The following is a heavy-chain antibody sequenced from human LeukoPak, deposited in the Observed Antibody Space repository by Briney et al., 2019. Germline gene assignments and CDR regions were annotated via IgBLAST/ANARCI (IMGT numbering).Heavy chain of an antibody. CDR2: IYYSGST. J-gene: IGHJ6*04. Sequence: KPSETLSLTCTVSGGSISSYYWSWIRQPPGKGLEWIGYIYYSGSTNYNPSLKSRVTISVDTSKNQFSLKLCSVTAADTAVYYCARDLSSGWSNYYYGMDVWGKGTTVTVSS. D-gene: IGHD6-19*01. CDR3: ARDLSSGWSNYYYGMDV. V-gene: IGHV4-59*01. CDR1: GGSISSYY.